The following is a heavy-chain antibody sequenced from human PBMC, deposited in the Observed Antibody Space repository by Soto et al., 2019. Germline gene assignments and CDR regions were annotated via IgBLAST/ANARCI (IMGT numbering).Heavy chain of an antibody. CDR3: ARGGYFDSSNDIAY. Sequence: AAAVQVSYKACGGTFSSYAISWVRQAPGRGLEWMGWINPGNGNTKYSQKFQGRVIIERDTSASTAYMELSSLRSEDTAVYYCARGGYFDSSNDIAYWGLGTLVTVSS. CDR1: GGTFSSYA. J-gene: IGHJ4*02. V-gene: IGHV1-3*01. CDR2: INPGNGNT. D-gene: IGHD3-22*01.